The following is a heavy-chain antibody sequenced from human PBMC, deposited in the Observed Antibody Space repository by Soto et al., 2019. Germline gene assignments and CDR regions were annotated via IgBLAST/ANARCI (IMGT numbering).Heavy chain of an antibody. V-gene: IGHV1-24*01. CDR2: FDPEDGET. D-gene: IGHD5-12*01. J-gene: IGHJ4*02. Sequence: GASVKVSCKVSGYTLTELSMHWVRQAPGKGLEWMGGFDPEDGETIYAQKFQGRVTMTEDTSTDTAYMELSSLRSEDTAVYYCAILSPPGYSGYDYNPPHFDYWGQGTLVTVSS. CDR3: AILSPPGYSGYDYNPPHFDY. CDR1: GYTLTELS.